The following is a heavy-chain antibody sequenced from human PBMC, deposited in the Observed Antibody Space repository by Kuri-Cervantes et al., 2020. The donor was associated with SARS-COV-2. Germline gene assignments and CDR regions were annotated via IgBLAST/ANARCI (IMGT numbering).Heavy chain of an antibody. CDR2: IGTAGDP. J-gene: IGHJ5*02. V-gene: IGHV3-13*05. CDR1: GFTFSSYD. Sequence: GESLKISCAASGFTFSSYDMHWVRQATGKGPERVSAIGTAGDPYYPGSVKGRFTISRENAKNSLYLQMNSLRAGDTAVYYCARDRPYALGYCSGGSCYEMWFDPWGQGTLVTVSS. CDR3: ARDRPYALGYCSGGSCYEMWFDP. D-gene: IGHD2-15*01.